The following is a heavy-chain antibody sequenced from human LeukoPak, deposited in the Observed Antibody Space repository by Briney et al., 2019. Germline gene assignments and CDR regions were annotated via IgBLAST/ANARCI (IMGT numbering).Heavy chain of an antibody. Sequence: GGSLRLSCAASGFTFSSYGMHWVRQAPGKGLEWVAVISYDGSNKYYADSVKGRFTISRDNSKNTLYLQMNSLRAEDTAVYYCAKGGSYYDILTGYDYWGQGTLVTVSS. V-gene: IGHV3-30*18. D-gene: IGHD3-9*01. CDR3: AKGGSYYDILTGYDY. CDR2: ISYDGSNK. J-gene: IGHJ4*02. CDR1: GFTFSSYG.